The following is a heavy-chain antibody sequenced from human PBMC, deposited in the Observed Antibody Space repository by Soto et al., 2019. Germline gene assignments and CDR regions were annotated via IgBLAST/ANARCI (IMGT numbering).Heavy chain of an antibody. D-gene: IGHD4-4*01. CDR1: GGFISSSY. Sequence: SETLSLTCTVSGGFISSSYWTWIRQPPGKGLEWIGYISYSGSTNYNSSLKSRVTMSIDTSKNQVSLKLSSVTAADTAVDYCARAQDAYSYGRFDHWGQGTRDTVTS. CDR2: ISYSGST. V-gene: IGHV4-59*01. CDR3: ARAQDAYSYGRFDH. J-gene: IGHJ5*02.